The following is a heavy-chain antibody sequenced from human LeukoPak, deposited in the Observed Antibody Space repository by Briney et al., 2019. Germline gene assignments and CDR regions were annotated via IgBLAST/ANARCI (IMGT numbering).Heavy chain of an antibody. V-gene: IGHV4-34*01. J-gene: IGHJ4*02. Sequence: SETLSLTCAVYGGSFSGYYWSWIRQPPGKGLEWIGEINHSGSTNYNPSLKSRVTISVDTSKNQFSLKLSSVTAADTAVYYCASPIGRSGYFDYWGQGTLVTVSS. CDR1: GGSFSGYY. CDR2: INHSGST. D-gene: IGHD2-15*01. CDR3: ASPIGRSGYFDY.